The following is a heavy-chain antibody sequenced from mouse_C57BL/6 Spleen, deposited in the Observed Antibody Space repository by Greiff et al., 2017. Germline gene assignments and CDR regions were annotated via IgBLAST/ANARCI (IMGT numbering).Heavy chain of an antibody. Sequence: QVQLQQSGAELAKPGASVKLSCKASGYTFTSYWMHWVKQRPGQGLEWIGYINPSSGYTKYNQKFKDKATLTADKSSSTAYRQLSSLTYEDSAVYYCASDGVTMVTTAVPPMDYWGQGTSVTVSS. CDR3: ASDGVTMVTTAVPPMDY. CDR2: INPSSGYT. J-gene: IGHJ4*01. CDR1: GYTFTSYW. D-gene: IGHD2-2*01. V-gene: IGHV1-7*01.